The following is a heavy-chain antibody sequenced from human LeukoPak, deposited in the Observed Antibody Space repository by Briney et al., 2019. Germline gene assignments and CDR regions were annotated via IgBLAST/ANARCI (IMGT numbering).Heavy chain of an antibody. CDR1: GGTFSSYA. CDR3: ARDQDYGGNLAFDY. D-gene: IGHD4-23*01. V-gene: IGHV1-69*13. J-gene: IGHJ4*02. CDR2: IIPIFGTA. Sequence: SVKVSCKASGGTFSSYAISWVRQAPGQGLEWMGGIIPIFGTANYAQKFQGRVTITADESTSTAYMELSSLRSEDTAVYYCARDQDYGGNLAFDYWGQGTLVTVSS.